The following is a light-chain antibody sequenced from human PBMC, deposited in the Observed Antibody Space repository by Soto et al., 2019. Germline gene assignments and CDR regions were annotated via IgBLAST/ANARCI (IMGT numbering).Light chain of an antibody. CDR1: QTVYNN. Sequence: EIVMTQSPATLSVSPGERATLSCRASQTVYNNLALYQQKPGQSPRLLIYGASPRATGLPAWFSGSGSGTVFTLPISSQQSEDFAVYFCQQYNNGPLTFGGGTTVEI. CDR2: GAS. J-gene: IGKJ4*01. CDR3: QQYNNGPLT. V-gene: IGKV3-15*01.